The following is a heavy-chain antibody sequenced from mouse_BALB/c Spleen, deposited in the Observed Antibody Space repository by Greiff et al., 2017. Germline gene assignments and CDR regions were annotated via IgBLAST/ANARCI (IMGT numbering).Heavy chain of an antibody. V-gene: IGHV1S81*02. D-gene: IGHD5-5*01. J-gene: IGHJ4*01. CDR3: TRATSEAMDY. CDR1: GYTFTSYY. Sequence: VQLQQSGAELVKPGASVKLSCKASGYTFTSYYMYWVKQRPGQGLEWIGEINPSNGGTNFNEKFKSKATLTVDKSSSTAYMQLSSLTSEDSAVYYCTRATSEAMDYWGQGTSVTVSS. CDR2: INPSNGGT.